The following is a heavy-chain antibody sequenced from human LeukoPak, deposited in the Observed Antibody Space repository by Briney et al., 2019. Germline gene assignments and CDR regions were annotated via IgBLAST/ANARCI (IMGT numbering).Heavy chain of an antibody. D-gene: IGHD1/OR15-1a*01. CDR1: GFTFSSYA. V-gene: IGHV3-30*04. CDR3: ARDFLPWGTEASWFDP. Sequence: PGGSLRLSCAASGFTFSSYAMHWVRQAPGKGLEWVAVISYDGSNKYYADSVKGRFTISRDNSKNTLYLQMNSLRAEDTAVYYCARDFLPWGTEASWFDPWGQGTLVTVSS. CDR2: ISYDGSNK. J-gene: IGHJ5*02.